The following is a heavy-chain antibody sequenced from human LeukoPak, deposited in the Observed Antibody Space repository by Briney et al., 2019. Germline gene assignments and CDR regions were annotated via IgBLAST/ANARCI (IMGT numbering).Heavy chain of an antibody. J-gene: IGHJ4*02. CDR1: GGTFSSYA. CDR3: ATAGRAAAEDSYYFDY. V-gene: IGHV1-69*13. D-gene: IGHD6-13*01. Sequence: ASVKVSCKASGGTFSSYAISWVRQAPGQGLEWMGGIIPIFGTANYAQKFQGRVTITADESTSTAYMELSSLRSEDTAVYYCATAGRAAAEDSYYFDYWGQGTLVTVSS. CDR2: IIPIFGTA.